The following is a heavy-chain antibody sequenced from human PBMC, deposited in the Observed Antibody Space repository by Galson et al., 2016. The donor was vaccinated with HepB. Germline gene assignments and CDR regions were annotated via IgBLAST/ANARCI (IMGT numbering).Heavy chain of an antibody. CDR2: IRSKAYGGTT. Sequence: SLRLSCADSGFTSGDYAISWVRQAPGKGLEWVGFIRSKAYGGTTEYAASVKDRFTISRDDSKSIAYLQMNSQKTEDTAVYYCSAAFCGGACAEYFQHWGQGTLVTVSS. V-gene: IGHV3-49*04. CDR1: GFTSGDYA. J-gene: IGHJ1*01. CDR3: SAAFCGGACAEYFQH. D-gene: IGHD2-21*02.